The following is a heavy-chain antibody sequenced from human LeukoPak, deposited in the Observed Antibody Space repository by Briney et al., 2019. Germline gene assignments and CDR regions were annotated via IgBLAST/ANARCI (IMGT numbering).Heavy chain of an antibody. CDR1: GFTFSSYA. D-gene: IGHD1-26*01. J-gene: IGHJ6*02. CDR3: ARDLNGADTNYYYYYGMDV. CDR2: ISYDGSNK. V-gene: IGHV3-30-3*01. Sequence: QPGGSLRLSCAASGFTFSSYAMHWVRQAPGKGLEWVAVISYDGSNKYYADSVKGRFTISRDNSKNTLYLQMNSLGAEDTAVYYCARDLNGADTNYYYYYGMDVWGQGTTVTVSS.